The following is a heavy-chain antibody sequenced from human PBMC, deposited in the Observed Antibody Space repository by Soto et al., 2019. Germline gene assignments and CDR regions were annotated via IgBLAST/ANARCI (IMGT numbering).Heavy chain of an antibody. Sequence: GGSLRLSCTGSGFTFSSYAMHWVRLAPGKGLEWVAVVSYDGSIENYADSVRGRFTISRDNSKNTVFLQMNSLRVEDTAVYYCAKDLYYYDFSLDDSWGQGALVTVSS. D-gene: IGHD3-16*01. CDR3: AKDLYYYDFSLDDS. V-gene: IGHV3-30*04. J-gene: IGHJ5*02. CDR1: GFTFSSYA. CDR2: VSYDGSIE.